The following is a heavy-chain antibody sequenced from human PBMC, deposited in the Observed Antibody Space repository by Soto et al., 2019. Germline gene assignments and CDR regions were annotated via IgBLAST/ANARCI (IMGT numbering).Heavy chain of an antibody. CDR3: ARDIGEMSAV. CDR1: GFTFSSST. CDR2: ISSSSSYI. V-gene: IGHV3-21*06. J-gene: IGHJ4*02. Sequence: GGSLRLSCTGSGFTFSSSTMTWVRQGPGKGLEWVSSISSSSSYIYFADSLKGRFTISRDNAKNSLYLQMNSLRAEDTAVYYCARDIGEMSAVWGQGTQVTVPQ. D-gene: IGHD3-10*01.